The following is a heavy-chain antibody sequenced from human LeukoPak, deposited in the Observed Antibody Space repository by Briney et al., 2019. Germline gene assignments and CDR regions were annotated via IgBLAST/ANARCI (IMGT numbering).Heavy chain of an antibody. V-gene: IGHV1-18*01. J-gene: IGHJ6*02. Sequence: ASVKVSCKASGYTFTSYGISWVRQAPGQGLEWMGWISAYNGNTNYAQKLQGRVTMTTDTSTSTAYMELRSLRSDDTAVYYCARIKITDYYYYGMDVWGQGTTVTVSS. CDR1: GYTFTSYG. CDR3: ARIKITDYYYYGMDV. CDR2: ISAYNGNT.